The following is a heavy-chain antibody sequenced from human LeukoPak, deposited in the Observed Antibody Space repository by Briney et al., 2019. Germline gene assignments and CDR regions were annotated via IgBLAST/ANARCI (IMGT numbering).Heavy chain of an antibody. CDR3: VGAYSGNYHFDF. CDR2: INTDGSTT. V-gene: IGHV3-74*01. Sequence: GGSLRLSCTASGFTFSNSWIHWVRQVPGKGLLWVSRINTDGSTTTYADSVRGRFTISRDNAKNTLYLQMNSLRAEDTAVYYCVGAYSGNYHFDFWGQGTLVTVSS. D-gene: IGHD1-26*01. J-gene: IGHJ4*02. CDR1: GFTFSNSW.